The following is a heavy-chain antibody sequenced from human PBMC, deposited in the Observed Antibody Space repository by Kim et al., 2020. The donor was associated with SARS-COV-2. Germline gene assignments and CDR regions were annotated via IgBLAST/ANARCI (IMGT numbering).Heavy chain of an antibody. CDR2: ISWNHDNI. J-gene: IGHJ6*03. V-gene: IGHV3-9*01. CDR1: GFTFGDYA. Sequence: GGSLRLSCAASGFTFGDYALHWVRQAPGKGLEWVSGISWNHDNIGYADSVKGRFTISRDNAKNSLYLQMNSLRAEDTALYYCAKDLGKQLVGRPIYPYYFYYMDVWGKGTTVTVSS. CDR3: AKDLGKQLVGRPIYPYYFYYMDV. D-gene: IGHD6-6*01.